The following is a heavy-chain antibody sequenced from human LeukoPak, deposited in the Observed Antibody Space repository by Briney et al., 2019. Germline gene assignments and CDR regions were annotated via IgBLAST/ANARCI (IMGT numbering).Heavy chain of an antibody. CDR3: ARCHYYYYYYMDV. Sequence: SETLSLTCTVSGGSISSHYWSWIRQPPGEGLEWIGYIYYSGSTNYNPSLKSRVTISVDTSKNQFSLKLSSVTAADTAVYYCARCHYYYYYYMDVWGKGTTVTVSS. CDR2: IYYSGST. CDR1: GGSISSHY. V-gene: IGHV4-59*11. J-gene: IGHJ6*03.